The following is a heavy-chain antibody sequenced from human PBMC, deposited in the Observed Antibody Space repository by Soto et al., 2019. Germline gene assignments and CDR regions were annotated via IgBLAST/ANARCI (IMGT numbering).Heavy chain of an antibody. J-gene: IGHJ4*02. Sequence: PGGSLRLSCAASGFTFSSYAMSWVRQAPGKGLEWVSAISGSGGSTYYADSVKGRFTISRDNSKNTLYLQMNSLRAEDTAVYYCAKDRAITMIVVVTTQLFEYWGQGTLVTVSS. D-gene: IGHD3-22*01. V-gene: IGHV3-23*01. CDR2: ISGSGGST. CDR3: AKDRAITMIVVVTTQLFEY. CDR1: GFTFSSYA.